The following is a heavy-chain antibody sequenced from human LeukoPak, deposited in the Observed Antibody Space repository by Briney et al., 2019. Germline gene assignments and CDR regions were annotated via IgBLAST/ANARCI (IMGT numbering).Heavy chain of an antibody. J-gene: IGHJ4*02. Sequence: ASVNVSCKASGYTGTSYGISWVRQAPGQGLEWMGWISAYNGNTNYAQKLQGRVTMTTDTSTSTAYMELRSLRSDDTAVYYCARGEWGYYDILTGYYSGGSPFDYWGQGTLVTVSS. D-gene: IGHD3-9*01. V-gene: IGHV1-18*01. CDR3: ARGEWGYYDILTGYYSGGSPFDY. CDR2: ISAYNGNT. CDR1: GYTGTSYG.